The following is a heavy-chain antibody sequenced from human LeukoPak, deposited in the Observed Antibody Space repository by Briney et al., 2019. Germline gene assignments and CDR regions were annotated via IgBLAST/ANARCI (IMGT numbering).Heavy chain of an antibody. CDR1: GFTFSSYA. D-gene: IGHD2/OR15-2a*01. Sequence: PGGSLRLSCAASGFTFSSYAMSWVRQAPGRGLEWVSAISNNGGRTDYADSVKGRFTISRDNSKSTLYLHMDSLRAEYTAVYYCARDEDTSALSEYWGQGTLVTVSS. V-gene: IGHV3-23*01. CDR2: ISNNGGRT. CDR3: ARDEDTSALSEY. J-gene: IGHJ4*02.